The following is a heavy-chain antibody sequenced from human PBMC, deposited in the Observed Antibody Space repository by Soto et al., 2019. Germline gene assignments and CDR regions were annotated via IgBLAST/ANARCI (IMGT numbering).Heavy chain of an antibody. CDR1: GFTFSRSW. V-gene: IGHV3-7*01. Sequence: GGSLRLSCAASGFTFSRSWMAWVRQAPGKGLEWVAKIKEDGSDKYYVDSVLGRFTVSKDNAKNSLYLQMGSLRVDDTAVYYCARDPSFGAIDYWGQGTLVTVSS. CDR2: IKEDGSDK. J-gene: IGHJ4*02. D-gene: IGHD3-16*01. CDR3: ARDPSFGAIDY.